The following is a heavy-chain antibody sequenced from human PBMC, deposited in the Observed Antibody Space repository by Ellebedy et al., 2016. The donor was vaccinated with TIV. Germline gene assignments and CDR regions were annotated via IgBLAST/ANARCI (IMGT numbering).Heavy chain of an antibody. D-gene: IGHD2-15*01. Sequence: GESLKISXAASGFTFHTYAMHWVRQAPVKGLEWVAGLSFDGENIYYADSVKGRFSISRDNSKKMLFLQMNSLRPEDTAVYYCAKGLCSGGSCYSYFDSWGQGSLVTVSS. CDR2: LSFDGENI. CDR1: GFTFHTYA. J-gene: IGHJ4*02. V-gene: IGHV3-30*18. CDR3: AKGLCSGGSCYSYFDS.